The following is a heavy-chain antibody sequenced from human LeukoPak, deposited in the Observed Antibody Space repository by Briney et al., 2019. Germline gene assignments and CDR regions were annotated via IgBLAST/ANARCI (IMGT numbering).Heavy chain of an antibody. Sequence: ASVKVSCKASGYTFTGYYMHWVRQAPGQGLEWMGRINPNSGGTNYAQKFQGRVTMTRDTPISTAYMELSRLRSDDTAVYYCARLRRSSGWYYFDYWGQGTLVTVSS. J-gene: IGHJ4*02. CDR3: ARLRRSSGWYYFDY. CDR1: GYTFTGYY. V-gene: IGHV1-2*06. CDR2: INPNSGGT. D-gene: IGHD6-19*01.